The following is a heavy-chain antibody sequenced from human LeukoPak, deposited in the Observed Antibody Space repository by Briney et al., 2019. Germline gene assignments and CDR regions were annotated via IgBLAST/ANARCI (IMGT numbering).Heavy chain of an antibody. CDR1: GFTFSSYG. V-gene: IGHV3-23*01. J-gene: IGHJ3*02. CDR3: AKAIELHDAFDM. Sequence: GESLKISCATSGFTFSSYGMSWVRQAPGKGLEWVSLISGTGGSTYYADSVKGRFTISRDNSRNMLYLQMNTLRGEGTAVYFCAKAIELHDAFDMWGQGTMVTVSS. CDR2: ISGTGGST. D-gene: IGHD2/OR15-2a*01.